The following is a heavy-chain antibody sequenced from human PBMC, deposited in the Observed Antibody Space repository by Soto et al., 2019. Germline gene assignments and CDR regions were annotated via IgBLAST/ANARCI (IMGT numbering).Heavy chain of an antibody. Sequence: PSETLSLTCTVSGGSISNYYWTWIRQPPGKGLEWIGYIYYSGSTNYNPSLKSRVTISVDTSKNQFSLKLSSVTAADTAVYYCAREGVAAVYYYYYMDVWGKGTTVTVSS. CDR2: IYYSGST. CDR3: AREGVAAVYYYYYMDV. CDR1: GGSISNYY. J-gene: IGHJ6*03. V-gene: IGHV4-59*01. D-gene: IGHD6-13*01.